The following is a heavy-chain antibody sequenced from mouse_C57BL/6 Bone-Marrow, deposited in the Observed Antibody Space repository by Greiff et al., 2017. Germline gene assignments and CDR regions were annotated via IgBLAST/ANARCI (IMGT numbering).Heavy chain of an antibody. CDR1: GYTFTEYT. V-gene: IGHV1-62-2*01. Sequence: VQLLESGAELVKPGASVTLSCKASGYTFTEYTIHWVQQRSGQGLEWIGWFYPGGGSIKYKEKLKDKATLTADKSSSTVYMELSSLTAEDTAVYFCARHEDYDYDVWFAYWGQGTLVTVSA. CDR3: ARHEDYDYDVWFAY. J-gene: IGHJ3*01. D-gene: IGHD2-4*01. CDR2: FYPGGGSI.